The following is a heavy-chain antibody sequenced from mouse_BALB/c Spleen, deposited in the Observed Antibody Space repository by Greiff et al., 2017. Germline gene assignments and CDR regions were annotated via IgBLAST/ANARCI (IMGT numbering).Heavy chain of an antibody. Sequence: VHLVESGPGLVQPSQSLSITCTVSGFSLTSYGVHWVRQSPGKGLEWLGVIWSGGSTDYNAAFISRLSISKDNSKSQVFFKMNSLQANDTAIYYCARNGYGKGYFDVWGAGTTVTVSS. CDR3: ARNGYGKGYFDV. CDR2: IWSGGST. V-gene: IGHV2-2*02. CDR1: GFSLTSYG. J-gene: IGHJ1*01. D-gene: IGHD2-10*02.